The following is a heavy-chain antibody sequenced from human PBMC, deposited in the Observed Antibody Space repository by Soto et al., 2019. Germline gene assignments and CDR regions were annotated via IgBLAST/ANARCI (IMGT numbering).Heavy chain of an antibody. CDR1: GFTFSSYS. Sequence: PGGSLRLSCAASGFTFSSYSMNWVRQAPGKGLEWVSSISSTSRYIYYADPVKGRFTFSRDNAKNSLYLQMNSLRAEDTAVYYCARDRYIDSREFDYWGQGTLVTVSS. CDR2: ISSTSRYI. D-gene: IGHD3-22*01. CDR3: ARDRYIDSREFDY. J-gene: IGHJ4*02. V-gene: IGHV3-21*01.